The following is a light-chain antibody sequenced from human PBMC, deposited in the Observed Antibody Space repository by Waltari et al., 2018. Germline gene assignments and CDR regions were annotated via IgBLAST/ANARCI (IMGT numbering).Light chain of an antibody. CDR1: QTIVVW. CDR2: KAS. V-gene: IGKV1-5*03. CDR3: LQYNSYPWT. J-gene: IGKJ1*01. Sequence: DIQVTQSHSTLSASVGDRVTNTCRASQTIVVWLAWYQQKPGKAPRLLTYKASYLESGVPSRFSGSASGTAFTLTISSLQADDFATYYCLQYNSYPWTFGQGTTVEIK.